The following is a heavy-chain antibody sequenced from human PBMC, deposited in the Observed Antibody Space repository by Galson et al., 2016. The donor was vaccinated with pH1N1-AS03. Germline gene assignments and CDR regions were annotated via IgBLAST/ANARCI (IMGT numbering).Heavy chain of an antibody. CDR1: GGSISSDTFY. D-gene: IGHD5-24*01. J-gene: IGHJ4*02. V-gene: IGHV4-61*02. CDR2: IYPSGST. CDR3: ASAENGRDGYYDY. Sequence: TCTVSGGSISSDTFYWSWIRQPAGKGLEWIGRIYPSGSTNYHPSLKSRVTISVDTSKNQFSLKLSSVTAADTAVYYCASAENGRDGYYDYWGQGTLVTVSS.